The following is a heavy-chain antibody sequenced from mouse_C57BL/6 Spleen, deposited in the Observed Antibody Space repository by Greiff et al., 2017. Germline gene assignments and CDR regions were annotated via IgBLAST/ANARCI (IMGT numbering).Heavy chain of an antibody. J-gene: IGHJ4*01. Sequence: EVKLVESGGGLVQPKGSLKLSCAASGFSFNTYAMNWVRQAPGKGLEWVARIRSKSNNYATYYADSVKDRFTISRDDSESMLYLQMNNLKTEDTAMYYCVRGGYSNYAMDYWGQGTSVTVSS. V-gene: IGHV10-1*01. CDR1: GFSFNTYA. D-gene: IGHD2-5*01. CDR3: VRGGYSNYAMDY. CDR2: IRSKSNNYAT.